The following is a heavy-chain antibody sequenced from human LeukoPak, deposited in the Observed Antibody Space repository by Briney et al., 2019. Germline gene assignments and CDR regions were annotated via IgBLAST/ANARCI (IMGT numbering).Heavy chain of an antibody. CDR2: IRSKAYGGTT. CDR3: TRVYCSTSCYSDYYFDY. V-gene: IGHV3-49*04. CDR1: GFTFGDYA. J-gene: IGHJ4*02. D-gene: IGHD2-2*01. Sequence: GRPLRLSCTASGFTFGDYAMSWVRQAPGKGLEWVGFIRSKAYGGTTEYAAPVKGRFTISRDDSKSIAYLQMNSLKTEDTAVYYCTRVYCSTSCYSDYYFDYWGQGTLVTVSS.